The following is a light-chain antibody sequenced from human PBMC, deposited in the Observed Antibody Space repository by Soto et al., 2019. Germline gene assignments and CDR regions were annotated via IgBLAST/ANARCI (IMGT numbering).Light chain of an antibody. J-gene: IGKJ3*01. CDR1: QSVSSN. CDR2: GAS. V-gene: IGKV3-15*01. CDR3: QQYNNWPVT. Sequence: EIVMTQSPATLSVSPGERCTLSCRASQSVSSNLAWYQQKPGQAPRLLIYGASTRATGIPARFSGSGSGTEFTLTISSLQSEDFAVYYCQQYNNWPVTFGPGTKVDIK.